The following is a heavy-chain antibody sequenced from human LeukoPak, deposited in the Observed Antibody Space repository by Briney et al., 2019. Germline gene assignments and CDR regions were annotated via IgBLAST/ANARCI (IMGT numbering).Heavy chain of an antibody. Sequence: PSETLSLTCSVSGYSISSGHYWGWIRQPPGKGLGWIGSIYHSGSTYYNPSLKSRVTISVDTSKNQFSLKLSSVTAADTAVYYCARMNVGATLGGAFDIWGQGTMVTVSS. CDR3: ARMNVGATLGGAFDI. J-gene: IGHJ3*02. D-gene: IGHD1-26*01. CDR2: IYHSGST. CDR1: GYSISSGHY. V-gene: IGHV4-38-2*02.